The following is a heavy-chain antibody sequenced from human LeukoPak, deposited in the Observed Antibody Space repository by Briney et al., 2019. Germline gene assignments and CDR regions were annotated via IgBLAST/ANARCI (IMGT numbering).Heavy chain of an antibody. CDR1: GFTFSSYG. CDR3: AKDGSSSGFDY. CDR2: ISYDGSNK. Sequence: GGSLRLSCAASGFTFSSYGMHWVRQAPGKGLEWVAVISYDGSNKYYADSVKGRFTNSRDNSKNTLYLQMNSLRAEDTAVYYCAKDGSSSGFDYWGQGTLVTVSS. D-gene: IGHD6-13*01. V-gene: IGHV3-30*18. J-gene: IGHJ4*02.